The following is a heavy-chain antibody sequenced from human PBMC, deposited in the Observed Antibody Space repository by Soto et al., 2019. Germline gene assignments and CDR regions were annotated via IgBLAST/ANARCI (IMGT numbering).Heavy chain of an antibody. D-gene: IGHD3-10*01. V-gene: IGHV3-30*03. CDR2: ISYDGSNK. J-gene: IGHJ4*02. CDR3: ATSYYYGSGSYFLADY. CDR1: GFTFSSYG. Sequence: QVQLVESGGGVVQPGRSLRLSCAASGFTFSSYGMHWVRQAPGKGLEWVAVISYDGSNKYYADSVKGRFTISRDNSKNTLYLQMNSLRAEDTAVYYCATSYYYGSGSYFLADYWGQGTLVTVSS.